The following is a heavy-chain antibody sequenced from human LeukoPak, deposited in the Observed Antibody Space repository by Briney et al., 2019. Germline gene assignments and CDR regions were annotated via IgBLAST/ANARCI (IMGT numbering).Heavy chain of an antibody. Sequence: PSETLSLACTVSGASFNSDDQYWNWVRQSPGKGLEWIESIHPSRMLYNNPSLESRVTMSRDTSKNQFSLNQNSVTAADTAVYFCSRGLDSRKLGYWGQGILVTVSS. CDR2: IHPSRML. D-gene: IGHD3-22*01. J-gene: IGHJ4*02. CDR3: SRGLDSRKLGY. CDR1: GASFNSDDQY. V-gene: IGHV4-31*03.